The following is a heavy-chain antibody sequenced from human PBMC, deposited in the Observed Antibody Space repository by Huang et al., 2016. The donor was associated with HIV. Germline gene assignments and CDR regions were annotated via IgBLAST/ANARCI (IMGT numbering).Heavy chain of an antibody. CDR1: GGSISTSGYY. D-gene: IGHD6-19*01. CDR3: ARQDTSGWYADPYYFDY. CDR2: IYYSGST. J-gene: IGHJ4*02. Sequence: QLQLQESGPGLVKPSETLSLTCTVSGGSISTSGYYWGWIRQPPGKGLEWLGSIYYSGSTAYNPSLKSRVTISGDTSKSQFSLKLSYVNAADTAVYYCARQDTSGWYADPYYFDYWGQGTLGTVSS. V-gene: IGHV4-39*01.